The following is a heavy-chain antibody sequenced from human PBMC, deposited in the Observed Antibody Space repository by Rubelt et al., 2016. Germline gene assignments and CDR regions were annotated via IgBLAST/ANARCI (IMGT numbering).Heavy chain of an antibody. V-gene: IGHV3-23*01. Sequence: EVQLLESGGGLVQPGGSLRLSCAASGFTFSSYAMSWVRQAPGKGLEWVSAISGSGGSTYYADSVKGLLPMSRYISKHTLCLQMRSRQAEETAVYYCAKVPVPSYYDRSDRGYFDYWGQGTLVTVSS. CDR1: GFTFSSYA. CDR2: ISGSGGST. CDR3: AKVPVPSYYDRSDRGYFDY. D-gene: IGHD3-22*01. J-gene: IGHJ4*02.